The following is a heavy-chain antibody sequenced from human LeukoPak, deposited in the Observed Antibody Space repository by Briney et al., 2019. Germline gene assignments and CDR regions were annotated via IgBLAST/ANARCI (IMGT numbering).Heavy chain of an antibody. CDR3: AKGRLGAGGDFDY. CDR2: ISESDAST. J-gene: IGHJ4*02. V-gene: IGHV3-23*01. Sequence: PGGSLTLSCAASGFAFSNYAMSWVRQAPGKGLEWVSGISESDASTYYTESVKGRFTISRDTSKNTLYLQMNSLRAEDTAVYYCAKGRLGAGGDFDYWGLGTLVAVSS. D-gene: IGHD6-13*01. CDR1: GFAFSNYA.